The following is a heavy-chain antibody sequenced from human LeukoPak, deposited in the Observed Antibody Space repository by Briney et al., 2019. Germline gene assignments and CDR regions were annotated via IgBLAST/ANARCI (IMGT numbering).Heavy chain of an antibody. Sequence: PSQTLSLTCTVSGGSINSGNYYWSWIRQPAGKGLEWIVSMYSSLRTTYHPSLHSRLTISLDTSKNHFSLKLISVTAADTAVYYCARGENGSSSGSIYYCGQGTLVTVSS. V-gene: IGHV4-61*02. CDR3: ARGENGSSSGSIYY. J-gene: IGHJ4*02. CDR1: GGSINSGNYY. CDR2: MYSSLRT. D-gene: IGHD6-6*01.